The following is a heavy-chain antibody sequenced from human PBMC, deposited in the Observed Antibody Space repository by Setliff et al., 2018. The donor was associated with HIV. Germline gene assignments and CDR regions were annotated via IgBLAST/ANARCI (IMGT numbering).Heavy chain of an antibody. Sequence: SETLSLTCTVSGGPTSSSSYYWGWLRQPPGKGLEWIGSTYYSGSTYCNSSLQRRATISVDTSKNQFSLKVNSVTAADTAVYYCARHPPNLDWLDPWGQGTLVTVSS. V-gene: IGHV4-39*01. J-gene: IGHJ5*02. CDR2: TYYSGST. CDR1: GGPTSSSSYY. CDR3: ARHPPNLDWLDP.